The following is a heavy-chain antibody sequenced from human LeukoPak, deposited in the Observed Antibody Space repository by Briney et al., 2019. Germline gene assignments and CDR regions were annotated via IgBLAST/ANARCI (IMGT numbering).Heavy chain of an antibody. CDR2: IYTSGST. D-gene: IGHD6-6*01. Sequence: SETLSLTCTVSGGSISSYYWSWIRQPPGKGLEWIGYIYTSGSTNYNPSLKSRVTISVDTSKNQFSLKLSSVTAADTAVYSCARQGSSSIDYWGQGTLVTVSS. J-gene: IGHJ4*02. CDR1: GGSISSYY. CDR3: ARQGSSSIDY. V-gene: IGHV4-4*09.